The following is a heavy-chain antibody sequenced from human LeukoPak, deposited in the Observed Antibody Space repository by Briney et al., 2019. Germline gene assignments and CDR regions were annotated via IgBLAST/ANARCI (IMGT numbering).Heavy chain of an antibody. J-gene: IGHJ4*02. V-gene: IGHV3-7*01. D-gene: IGHD3-22*01. CDR3: ARDRGYYVFDY. CDR2: VKPDGSEK. Sequence: PGGSLRLSCVASGFTFSNYWMHWVRQPPGKGLEWVAHVKPDGSEKSYVDSVKGQFTISRDNAQNSLYLQMNSLRAEDTAVYYCARDRGYYVFDYWGQGTLVTVSS. CDR1: GFTFSNYW.